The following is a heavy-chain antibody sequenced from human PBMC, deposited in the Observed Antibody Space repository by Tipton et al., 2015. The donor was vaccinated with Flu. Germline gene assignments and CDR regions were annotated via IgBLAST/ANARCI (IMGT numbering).Heavy chain of an antibody. Sequence: SLRLSCAASGFTFSPYAMTWARQAPGEGLEWVSGISGSGVSTYYADSVKGRFTISRDNFKSMLYLQMNSLRADDTAVYYCAKSLGYCTAGSCYLYGMDVWGQGTTVTVSS. D-gene: IGHD2-15*01. J-gene: IGHJ6*02. V-gene: IGHV3-23*01. CDR2: ISGSGVST. CDR3: AKSLGYCTAGSCYLYGMDV. CDR1: GFTFSPYA.